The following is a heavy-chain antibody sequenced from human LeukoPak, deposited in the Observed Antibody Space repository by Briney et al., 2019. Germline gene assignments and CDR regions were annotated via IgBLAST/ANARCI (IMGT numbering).Heavy chain of an antibody. CDR3: AKRVAYYYYYMDV. V-gene: IGHV3-23*01. CDR2: ISGSGGST. CDR1: GFTFSSYA. D-gene: IGHD5-12*01. Sequence: GGSLRLSCAASGFTFSSYAMSWVRQAPGKGLEWVSAISGSGGSTYYADSVKGRFTISRDNSRNTLYLQMNSLRAEDTAVYYCAKRVAYYYYYMDVWGKGTTVTVSS. J-gene: IGHJ6*03.